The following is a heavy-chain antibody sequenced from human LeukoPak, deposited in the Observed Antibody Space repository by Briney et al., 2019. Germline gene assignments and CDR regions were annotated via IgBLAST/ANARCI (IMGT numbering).Heavy chain of an antibody. Sequence: SETLSLTCAVSGDSITSTHWWSWVRPPPGKGLEWIGQSYKSGTTNYTPSLKSRVTMSVDKSKNQFSLKVTSVTAADTAVYYCAREYDGRGYFDYWGQGTLVTVSS. V-gene: IGHV4-4*02. CDR2: SYKSGTT. CDR1: GDSITSTHW. CDR3: AREYDGRGYFDY. J-gene: IGHJ4*02. D-gene: IGHD1-26*01.